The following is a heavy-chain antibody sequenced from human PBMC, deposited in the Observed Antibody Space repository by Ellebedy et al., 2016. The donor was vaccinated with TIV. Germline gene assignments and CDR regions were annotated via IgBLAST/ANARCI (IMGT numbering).Heavy chain of an antibody. CDR3: AKDMQFSY. Sequence: GESLKISXAASGFGFSYAAMTWVSQAPGEGLEWFSLISASGKNAYYADSVKGRFTISRDDSRNTLYLEMSSLRAEDTATYYCAKDMQFSYWGQGTQVTVSS. CDR2: ISASGKNA. J-gene: IGHJ4*02. V-gene: IGHV3-23*01. CDR1: GFGFSYAA. D-gene: IGHD2-2*01.